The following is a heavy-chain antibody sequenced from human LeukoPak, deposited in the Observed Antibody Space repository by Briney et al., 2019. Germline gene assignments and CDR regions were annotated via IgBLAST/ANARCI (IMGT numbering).Heavy chain of an antibody. CDR3: AKEKGIVGANLAYDL. CDR1: GYSFTSYW. CDR2: IYPGDSDT. J-gene: IGHJ3*01. D-gene: IGHD1-26*01. Sequence: GESLKISYKGSGYSFTSYWIGWVRQMPGKGLEWMGIIYPGDSDTTYNPSFEGQVTMSADTSINTAYLQWNNLKASDTAMYYCAKEKGIVGANLAYDLWGQGTMVTVSS. V-gene: IGHV5-51*01.